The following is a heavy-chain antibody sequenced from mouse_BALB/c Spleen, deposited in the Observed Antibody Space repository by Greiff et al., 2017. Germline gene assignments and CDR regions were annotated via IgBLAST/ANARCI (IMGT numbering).Heavy chain of an antibody. V-gene: IGHV5-6-5*01. D-gene: IGHD1-3*01. J-gene: IGHJ3*01. CDR2: ISSGGST. CDR3: ARGGGGKEAWFAD. CDR1: GFTFSSYA. Sequence: EVHLVESGGGLVKPGGSLKLSCAASGFTFSSYAMSWVRQTPEKRLEWVASISSGGSTYYPDSVKGRFTISRDNARNILYLQMSSLRSEDTAMYYCARGGGGKEAWFADWGQGTLVTVSA.